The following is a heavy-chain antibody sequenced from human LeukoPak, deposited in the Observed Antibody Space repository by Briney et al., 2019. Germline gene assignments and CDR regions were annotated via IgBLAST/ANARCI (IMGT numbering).Heavy chain of an antibody. D-gene: IGHD4-17*01. V-gene: IGHV3-30*18. CDR2: ISYDGSNK. Sequence: GRSLRLSCAASGFTFSSYGMHWVRQAPGKGLEWVAVISYDGSNKYYADSVKGRFTISRDNSKNTLYLQMNSLRAEDTAVYYCAKSATVKAPFDYWGQGTLVTVSS. J-gene: IGHJ4*02. CDR1: GFTFSSYG. CDR3: AKSATVKAPFDY.